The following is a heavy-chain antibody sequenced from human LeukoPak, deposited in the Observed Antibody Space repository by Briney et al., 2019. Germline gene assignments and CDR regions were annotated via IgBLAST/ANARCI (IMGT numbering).Heavy chain of an antibody. V-gene: IGHV4-4*02. CDR1: GGSIGSSNW. J-gene: IGHJ4*02. Sequence: SETLSLTCAVSGGSIGSSNWWSWVRQPPGKGLEWIGEIYHSGSTNYNPSLKSRVTISVDKSKNQFSLKLSSVTAADTAVYYCASWMGRIGYCSGGSCYNYWGQGTLVTVSS. CDR3: ASWMGRIGYCSGGSCYNY. CDR2: IYHSGST. D-gene: IGHD2-15*01.